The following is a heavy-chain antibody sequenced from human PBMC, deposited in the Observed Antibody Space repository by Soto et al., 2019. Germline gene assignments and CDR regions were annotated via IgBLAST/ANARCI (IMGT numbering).Heavy chain of an antibody. V-gene: IGHV4-31*03. CDR1: GGSVNAGGNY. CDR2: IYYSGSI. D-gene: IGHD3-10*01. CDR3: ARASFYYGSGSYFPMDV. J-gene: IGHJ6*02. Sequence: QVQLQESGPGLVKPSQTLSLTCTVSGGSVNAGGNYWSWIRQHPGKGLEWIGYIYYSGSIYYNPSLKSRLIISVDTSKNQFSLKLSSVTAADTAVYFCARASFYYGSGSYFPMDVWGQGTTVTVSS.